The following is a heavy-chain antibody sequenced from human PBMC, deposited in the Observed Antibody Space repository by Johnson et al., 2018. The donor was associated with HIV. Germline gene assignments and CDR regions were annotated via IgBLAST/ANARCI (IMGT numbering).Heavy chain of an antibody. CDR1: GFTFSDYY. CDR2: IYSGGST. J-gene: IGHJ1*01. V-gene: IGHV3-66*01. CDR3: GLLGLCWAM. Sequence: VQLVESGGGLVKPGGSLKLSCATSGFTFSDYYMSWIRQAPGKGLEWVSVIYSGGSTYYADSVKGRFTISRDNSKNTLYLQMNSPKTEDTGHNVRGLLGLCWAMWG. D-gene: IGHD3-10*02.